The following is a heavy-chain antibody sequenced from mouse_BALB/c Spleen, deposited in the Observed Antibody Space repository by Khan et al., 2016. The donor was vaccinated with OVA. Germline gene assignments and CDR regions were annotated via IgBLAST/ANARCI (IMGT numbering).Heavy chain of an antibody. Sequence: VQLQESGPGLVAPSQSLSITCTVSGFSLSRYNIHWVRQPPGKGLEWLGMIWGGGGTDYNSTLKSRLSISKDNSKNQVFVKMNSLQTDDTAMYFCARAYYRYDGYYAMDYWGQGTSVTVSS. D-gene: IGHD2-14*01. J-gene: IGHJ4*01. CDR2: IWGGGGT. CDR3: ARAYYRYDGYYAMDY. CDR1: GFSLSRYN. V-gene: IGHV2-6-4*01.